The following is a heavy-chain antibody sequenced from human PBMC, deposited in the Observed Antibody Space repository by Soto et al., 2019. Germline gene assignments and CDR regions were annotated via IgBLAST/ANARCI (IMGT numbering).Heavy chain of an antibody. CDR3: ARDGYDGSGSPYPAY. J-gene: IGHJ4*02. V-gene: IGHV4-59*01. CDR2: VYYLGST. CDR1: GGSMSEYF. Sequence: SETLSLTCSVSGGSMSEYFWSWIRQSPERGLEWIGYVYYLGSTDYNPSLKSRVTISVDTSKRQFSLRLSSVTAADAAIYYCARDGYDGSGSPYPAYWGPGAQVTVSS. D-gene: IGHD3-10*01.